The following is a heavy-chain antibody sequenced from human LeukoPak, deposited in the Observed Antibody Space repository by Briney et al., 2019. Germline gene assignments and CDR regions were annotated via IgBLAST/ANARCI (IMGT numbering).Heavy chain of an antibody. Sequence: GASVKVSCKASGYTFTSYGTSWVRQAPGQGLEWMGWISAYNGNTNYAQKLQGRVTMTTDTSTSTAYMELRSLRSDDTAVYYCARASRRGDYYYYYGMDVWGQGTTVTVSS. CDR3: ARASRRGDYYYYYGMDV. D-gene: IGHD3-10*01. CDR2: ISAYNGNT. J-gene: IGHJ6*02. V-gene: IGHV1-18*01. CDR1: GYTFTSYG.